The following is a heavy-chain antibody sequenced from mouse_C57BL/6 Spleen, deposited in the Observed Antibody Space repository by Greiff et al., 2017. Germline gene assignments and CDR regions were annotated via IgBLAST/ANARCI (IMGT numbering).Heavy chain of an antibody. V-gene: IGHV1-55*01. J-gene: IGHJ2*01. CDR1: GYTFTSYW. D-gene: IGHD3-2*02. CDR3: AKTAQALYYFDY. CDR2: IYPGSGST. Sequence: VQLQQSGAELVKPGASVKMSCKASGYTFTSYWITWVKQRPGQGLWWIGDIYPGSGSTNYNEKFKSKATLTVDTSSSTAYMQLSSLTSEDSAVYYCAKTAQALYYFDYWGQGTTLTVSS.